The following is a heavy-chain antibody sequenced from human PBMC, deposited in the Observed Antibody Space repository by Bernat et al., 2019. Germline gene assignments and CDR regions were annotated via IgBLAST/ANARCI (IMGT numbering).Heavy chain of an antibody. V-gene: IGHV3-33*08. CDR1: GFPFSDYY. J-gene: IGHJ3*02. Sequence: QVQLVESGGDLVKPGGSLRLSCAASGFPFSDYYMGWVRQAPGKGLEWVAVMWYDGSNKYYADSVKGRFTISRDNSKNTLYLQMNSLRAEDTAVYYCAKTGYSSNSDAFDIWGQGTMVTVSS. CDR2: MWYDGSNK. CDR3: AKTGYSSNSDAFDI. D-gene: IGHD6-13*01.